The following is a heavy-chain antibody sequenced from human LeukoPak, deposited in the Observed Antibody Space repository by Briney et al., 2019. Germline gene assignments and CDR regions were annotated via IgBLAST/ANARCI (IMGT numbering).Heavy chain of an antibody. CDR2: ISAYNGNT. Sequence: ASVKVSCKASGYTFTSYGISWVRQAPGQGLEWMGSISAYNGNTNYAKKLQGRVTMTTDTSTSTAYMELRSLRSDDTAVYYCAREVWGVVTAPYFDYWGQGTLVTVSS. CDR1: GYTFTSYG. D-gene: IGHD2-21*02. V-gene: IGHV1-18*01. CDR3: AREVWGVVTAPYFDY. J-gene: IGHJ4*02.